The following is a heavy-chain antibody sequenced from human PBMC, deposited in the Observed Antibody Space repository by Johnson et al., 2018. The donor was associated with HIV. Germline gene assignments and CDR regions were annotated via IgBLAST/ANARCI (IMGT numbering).Heavy chain of an antibody. J-gene: IGHJ3*02. D-gene: IGHD5-12*01. CDR2: ISYGGGKK. V-gene: IGHV3-30*04. CDR1: EFTVTNYA. CDR3: ARGRKDIEAADGLDNDAFDM. Sequence: QVQLVESGGGAVQPGRSLRLYCAVSEFTVTNYAMHWVRLAPGKGLQWVAVISYGGGKKSYGDSVEGRFTFSKDISTNTLYLQMDSLRPEDPAVYYCARGRKDIEAADGLDNDAFDMWGQGTLVTVSS.